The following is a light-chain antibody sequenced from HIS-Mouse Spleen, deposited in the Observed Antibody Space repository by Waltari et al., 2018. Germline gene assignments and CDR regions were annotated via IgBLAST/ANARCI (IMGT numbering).Light chain of an antibody. CDR3: CSYAGSSTWV. CDR1: SSDVGSYNL. Sequence: QSALTQPASVSGSPGQSITISCTGTSSDVGSYNLVSWYQQHPGKAPKLMIYEGSKRPSGVSTRFSGSKAGNTAYLTIAGLQAEDEADYYCCSYAGSSTWVFGGGTKLTVL. J-gene: IGLJ3*02. CDR2: EGS. V-gene: IGLV2-23*01.